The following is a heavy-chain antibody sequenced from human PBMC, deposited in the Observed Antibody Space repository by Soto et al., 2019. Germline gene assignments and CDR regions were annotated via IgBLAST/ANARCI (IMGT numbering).Heavy chain of an antibody. CDR3: ATGYCSGGSCYGRRTHYYYYYGMDV. CDR1: GGTFSSYA. Sequence: SVKVSCKASGGTFSSYAISWVRQAPGQGLEWMGGIIPIFGTANYAQKFQGRVTITADESTSTAYMELSSLRSEDTAVYYCATGYCSGGSCYGRRTHYYYYYGMDVWGQGTTVTVSS. V-gene: IGHV1-69*13. D-gene: IGHD2-15*01. J-gene: IGHJ6*02. CDR2: IIPIFGTA.